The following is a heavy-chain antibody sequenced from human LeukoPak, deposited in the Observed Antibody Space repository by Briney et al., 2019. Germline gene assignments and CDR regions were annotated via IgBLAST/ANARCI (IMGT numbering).Heavy chain of an antibody. CDR1: GVSISSYY. J-gene: IGHJ2*01. V-gene: IGHV4-59*01. CDR3: ARVDPRYSSSWYVSWYFDL. D-gene: IGHD6-13*01. CDR2: IYYSGST. Sequence: SETLSLTCTVSGVSISSYYWSWIRQPPGKGLEWIGYIYYSGSTNYNPSLKSRVTISVDTSKSQFSLKLSSVTAADTAVYYCARVDPRYSSSWYVSWYFDLWGRGTLVTVSS.